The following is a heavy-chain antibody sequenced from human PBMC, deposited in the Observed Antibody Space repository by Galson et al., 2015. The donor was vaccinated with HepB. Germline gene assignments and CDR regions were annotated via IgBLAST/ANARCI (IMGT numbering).Heavy chain of an antibody. V-gene: IGHV3-48*01. CDR1: GFTFSSYS. J-gene: IGHJ4*02. Sequence: RLSCAASGFTFSSYSMNWVRQAPGKGLEWVSYISSSSSTIYYADSVKGRFTISRDNAKNSLYLQMNSLRAEDTAVYYCARDRRGAVGATTSFDYWGQGTLVTVSS. CDR2: ISSSSSTI. D-gene: IGHD1-26*01. CDR3: ARDRRGAVGATTSFDY.